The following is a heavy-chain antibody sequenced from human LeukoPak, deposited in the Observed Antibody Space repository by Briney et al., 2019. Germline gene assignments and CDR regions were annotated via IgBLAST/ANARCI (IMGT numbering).Heavy chain of an antibody. CDR1: GYSISSGYY. D-gene: IGHD2/OR15-2a*01. V-gene: IGHV4-38-2*02. CDR2: IYHSGST. CDR3: AREVSPPSSGHNWFDP. Sequence: SETLSLTCTVSGYSISSGYYWGWIRQPPGKGLEWIGSIYHSGSTYYNPSLKSRVTISVDTSKNQFSLKLSSVTAADTAVYYCAREVSPPSSGHNWFDPWGQGTLVTVSS. J-gene: IGHJ5*02.